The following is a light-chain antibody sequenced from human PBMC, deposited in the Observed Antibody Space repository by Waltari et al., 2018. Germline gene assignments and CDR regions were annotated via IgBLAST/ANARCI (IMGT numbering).Light chain of an antibody. CDR2: KAS. V-gene: IGKV1-5*03. CDR3: QQYSNELYT. CDR1: QSIGNW. Sequence: DIQMTQSPSTLSASVGDRVTITCRPSQSIGNWLAWYQQKPGKAPKLLIQKASSLESGVPSRFSGSGSGTEFTLTVSSLQPDDLATYFCQQYSNELYTFGQGTKLEIK. J-gene: IGKJ2*01.